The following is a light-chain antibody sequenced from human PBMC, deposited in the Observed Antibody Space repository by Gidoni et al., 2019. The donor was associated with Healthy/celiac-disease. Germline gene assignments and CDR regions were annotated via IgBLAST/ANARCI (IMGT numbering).Light chain of an antibody. V-gene: IGKV1-39*01. CDR1: QSISSY. CDR3: QQSYSTPPLT. J-gene: IGKJ4*01. Sequence: DIQMTQPPSSLSASVGDRVTITCRASQSISSYLNWYQQKPGKAPKLLIYAASSLQSGVPSRFNGSGSGTDFTLTISSLQPEDFATYYCQQSYSTPPLTFGGGTKVEIK. CDR2: AAS.